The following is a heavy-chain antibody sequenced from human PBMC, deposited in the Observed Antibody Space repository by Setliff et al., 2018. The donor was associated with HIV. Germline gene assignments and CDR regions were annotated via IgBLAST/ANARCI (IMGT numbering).Heavy chain of an antibody. D-gene: IGHD7-27*01. CDR2: VYHSGTA. CDR3: ARVPYTGTSYFDY. V-gene: IGHV4-38-2*02. J-gene: IGHJ4*02. Sequence: SETLSLTCTVSGYSISSGYYWGWIRQPPGKGLEWIGSVYHSGTAYYNPSLVSRVTIPLHTSENQFSLRLTSVTATDTAVYYCARVPYTGTSYFDYWGQGSLVTVSS. CDR1: GYSISSGYY.